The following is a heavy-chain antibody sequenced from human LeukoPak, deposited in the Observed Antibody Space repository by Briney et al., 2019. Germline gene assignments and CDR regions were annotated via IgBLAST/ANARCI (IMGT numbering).Heavy chain of an antibody. V-gene: IGHV3-30-3*01. CDR2: ISYDGSNK. CDR1: GFTFSSYA. CDR3: ARGQPAAAGTGPAYYYYYMDV. D-gene: IGHD6-13*01. J-gene: IGHJ6*03. Sequence: TGGSLRLSCAASGFTFSSYAMHWVRQAPGKGLEWVAVISYDGSNKYYADSVKGRFTISRDNSKNTLYLQMNSLRAEDTAVYYCARGQPAAAGTGPAYYYYYMDVWGKGTTVTVSS.